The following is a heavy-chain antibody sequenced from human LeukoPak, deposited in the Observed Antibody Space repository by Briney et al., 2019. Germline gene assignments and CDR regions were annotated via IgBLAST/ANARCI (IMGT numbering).Heavy chain of an antibody. Sequence: SVKVSCKASGCTFSSYAISWVRQAPGQGLEWVGGIIPIFGTANYAQKFQGRVTITADESTSTAYMELSSLRSEDTAVYYCARDREDSSGYYDYWGQGTLVTVSS. CDR1: GCTFSSYA. V-gene: IGHV1-69*13. J-gene: IGHJ4*02. CDR2: IIPIFGTA. D-gene: IGHD3-22*01. CDR3: ARDREDSSGYYDY.